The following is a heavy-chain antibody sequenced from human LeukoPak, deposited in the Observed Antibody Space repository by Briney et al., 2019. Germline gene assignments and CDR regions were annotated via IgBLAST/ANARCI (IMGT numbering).Heavy chain of an antibody. D-gene: IGHD3-10*01. J-gene: IGHJ6*02. V-gene: IGHV3-23*01. CDR1: GFTFSSYA. CDR2: ISGSGGST. CDR3: ARDKTMVRGVRTYGMDV. Sequence: GGSLRLSCAASGFTFSSYAMSWVRQAPGKGLEWVSAISGSGGSTYYADSVKGRFTISRDNSKNTLYLQMNSLRAEDTAVYYCARDKTMVRGVRTYGMDVWGQGTTVTVSS.